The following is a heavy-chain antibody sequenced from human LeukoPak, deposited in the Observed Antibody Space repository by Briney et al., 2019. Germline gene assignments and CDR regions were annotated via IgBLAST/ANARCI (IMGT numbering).Heavy chain of an antibody. V-gene: IGHV3-7*01. D-gene: IGHD1-26*01. CDR1: GFTFSSYE. CDR2: IKQDGSEK. CDR3: ASLWDGGY. Sequence: GGSLRLSCSASGFTFSSYEMNWVRQAPGKGLEWVATIKQDGSEKYYVDSVKGRFTISRDNAKNSLSLQMNSLRVEDTAVYYCASLWDGGYWGQGTLVSVSS. J-gene: IGHJ4*02.